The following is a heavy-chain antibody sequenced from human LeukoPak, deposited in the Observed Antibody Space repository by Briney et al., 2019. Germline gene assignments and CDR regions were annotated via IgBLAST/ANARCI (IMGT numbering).Heavy chain of an antibody. CDR3: AKEDQESAFGGTTTFDY. J-gene: IGHJ4*02. Sequence: GGSLRLSCAASGFRFSSYAMNWVRQAPGKGLEWVSGISGGGGTTNYADSVKGRFIISRDNSRNTLYLQMNSLRAEDTAVYFCAKEDQESAFGGTTTFDYWGQGTLVTVSS. D-gene: IGHD3-16*01. V-gene: IGHV3-23*01. CDR2: ISGGGGTT. CDR1: GFRFSSYA.